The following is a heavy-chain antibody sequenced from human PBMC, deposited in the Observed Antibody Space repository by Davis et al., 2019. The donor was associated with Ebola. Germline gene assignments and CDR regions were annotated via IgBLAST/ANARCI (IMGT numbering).Heavy chain of an antibody. CDR3: AKNRIAVAGRGLVAY. CDR2: ISIGTNTV. J-gene: IGHJ4*02. CDR1: GFTFSDSY. V-gene: IGHV3-11*04. D-gene: IGHD6-19*01. Sequence: LSLTCAASGFTFSDSYMSWVRQAPGNGLEWISYISIGTNTVYYADSVKGRFTISGDNAKNSLYLQMNSLRAEDTAVYYCAKNRIAVAGRGLVAYWGQGTLVTVSS.